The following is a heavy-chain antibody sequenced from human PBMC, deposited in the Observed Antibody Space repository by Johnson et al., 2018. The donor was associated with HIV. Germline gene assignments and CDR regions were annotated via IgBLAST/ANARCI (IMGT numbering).Heavy chain of an antibody. CDR3: TGPKGYDITMVSEAFNI. V-gene: IGHV3-30*19. Sequence: QVQLVESGGGVVQPGTSLRLSCEASGFTFSSYGMHWVRQAPGKGLEWAAVISFDGTNKYYADSVKGRFTISRDNSKSTPYLQMNSLKAEDTADYCCTGPKGYDITMVSEAFNIWGQGTMVTVSS. CDR2: ISFDGTNK. CDR1: GFTFSSYG. D-gene: IGHD3-10*01. J-gene: IGHJ3*02.